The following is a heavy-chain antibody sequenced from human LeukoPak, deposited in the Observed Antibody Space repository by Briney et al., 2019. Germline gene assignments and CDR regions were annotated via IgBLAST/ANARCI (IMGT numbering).Heavy chain of an antibody. V-gene: IGHV3-30*02. J-gene: IGHJ4*02. CDR3: AKVGDSYGSGSCSY. D-gene: IGHD3-10*01. Sequence: GSLRLSCAASGFTFRSYGMHWVRQAPGKGLEWVAFIRYDGSGKYYADSVKGRFTISRDNSKNTVYLQMNSLRAEDTAVYYCAKVGDSYGSGSCSYWGQGTLVTVSS. CDR1: GFTFRSYG. CDR2: IRYDGSGK.